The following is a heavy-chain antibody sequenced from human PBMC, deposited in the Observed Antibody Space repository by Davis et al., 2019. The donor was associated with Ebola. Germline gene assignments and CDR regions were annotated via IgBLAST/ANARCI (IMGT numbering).Heavy chain of an antibody. CDR2: ISYDGSNK. Sequence: GGSLRLSCAASGFTFSSYAMHWVRQAPGKGLEWVAVISYDGSNKYYADSVKGRFTISRDNARNSLYLQMNSLRAEDTAMYYCARDAPMDVWGKGTTVTVSS. CDR3: ARDAPMDV. CDR1: GFTFSSYA. V-gene: IGHV3-30-3*01. J-gene: IGHJ6*04.